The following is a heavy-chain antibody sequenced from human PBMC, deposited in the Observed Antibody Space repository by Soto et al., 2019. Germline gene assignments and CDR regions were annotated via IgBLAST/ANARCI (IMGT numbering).Heavy chain of an antibody. Sequence: QVQLVESGGGVVQPGRSLRLSCAASGFTFSSYGMHWVRQAPGKGLEWVAVIWYDGSNKYYADSVKGRFTISRDNSKNTLYLEMNSLRAEDTAVYYCARVYGSAMDYWGQGTLVTASS. CDR3: ARVYGSAMDY. CDR1: GFTFSSYG. D-gene: IGHD6-25*01. CDR2: IWYDGSNK. J-gene: IGHJ4*02. V-gene: IGHV3-33*01.